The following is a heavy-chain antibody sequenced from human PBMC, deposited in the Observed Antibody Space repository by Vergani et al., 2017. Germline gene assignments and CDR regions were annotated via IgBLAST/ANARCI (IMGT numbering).Heavy chain of an antibody. D-gene: IGHD1-26*01. CDR2: ISGSGGFT. CDR1: GFTFTNFA. V-gene: IGHV3-23*01. J-gene: IGHJ4*02. CDR3: AKGPGVGATDIPTLFDY. Sequence: EVQLLESGGNLVQPGGSLRLSCAASGFTFTNFAMTWVRQAPGEGLEWVSGISGSGGFTYYADSVKGRFTISRDNSKNSLYLQMNSLRAEDTALYYCAKGPGVGATDIPTLFDYWGQGTLVTVSS.